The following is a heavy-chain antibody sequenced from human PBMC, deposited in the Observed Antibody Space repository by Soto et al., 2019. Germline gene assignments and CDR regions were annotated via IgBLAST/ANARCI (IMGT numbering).Heavy chain of an antibody. D-gene: IGHD6-19*01. Sequence: SETLSLTCTVSGGSISSGGYYWSWIRQHPGKGLEWIGYIYYSGSTYYNPSLKSRVTISVDTSKNQFSLKLSSVTAADTAVYYCARGRTVAGSLNFDYWGQGTLVTVSS. J-gene: IGHJ4*02. CDR2: IYYSGST. V-gene: IGHV4-31*03. CDR1: GGSISSGGYY. CDR3: ARGRTVAGSLNFDY.